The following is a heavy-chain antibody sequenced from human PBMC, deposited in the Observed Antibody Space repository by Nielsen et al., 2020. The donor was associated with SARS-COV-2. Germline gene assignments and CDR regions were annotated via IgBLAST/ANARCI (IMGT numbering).Heavy chain of an antibody. J-gene: IGHJ4*02. V-gene: IGHV3-33*08. CDR1: GFTFSSYG. D-gene: IGHD4-23*01. CDR2: LWYDGIKT. CDR3: ARGLYYHGNFFYNY. Sequence: GGSLRLSCAASGFTFSSYGMHWVRQAPGKGLEWVAVLWYDGIKTQYADSVKGRFTISRDNSKNTLYLQMNSLRAEDTAVYYCARGLYYHGNFFYNYWGQGTLVTVST.